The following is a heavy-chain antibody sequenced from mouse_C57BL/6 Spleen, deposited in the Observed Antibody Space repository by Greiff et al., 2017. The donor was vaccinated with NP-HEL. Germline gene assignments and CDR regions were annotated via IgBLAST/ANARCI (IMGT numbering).Heavy chain of an antibody. V-gene: IGHV1-81*01. CDR3: ARNGLSWYFDV. CDR1: GYTFTSYG. J-gene: IGHJ1*03. CDR2: IYPRSGNT. Sequence: VKLQQSGAELARPGASVKLSCKASGYTFTSYGISWVKQRTGQGLEWIGEIYPRSGNTYYNEKFKGKATLTADKSSSTAYMELRSLTSEDSAVYFCARNGLSWYFDVWGTGTTVTVSS.